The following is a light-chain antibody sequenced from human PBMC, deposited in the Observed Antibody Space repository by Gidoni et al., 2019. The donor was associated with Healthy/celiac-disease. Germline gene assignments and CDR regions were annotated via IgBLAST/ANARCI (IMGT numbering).Light chain of an antibody. CDR2: LCS. J-gene: IGKJ1*01. CDR3: MQARQTPPT. CDR1: QSLLHSNGYNY. V-gene: IGKV2-28*01. Sequence: DIVMTPSPLSLPVTPGEPASIYCRSSQSLLHSNGYNYLEWYLQKPGQSPQLLIYLCSNPAAGVPGRFSGSGSGTDFTLKISRVEAEDVGVYCCMQARQTPPTFGQXTKVEIK.